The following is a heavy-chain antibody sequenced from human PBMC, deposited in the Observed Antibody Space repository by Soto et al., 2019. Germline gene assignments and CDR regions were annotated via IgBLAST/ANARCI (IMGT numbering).Heavy chain of an antibody. D-gene: IGHD4-17*01. V-gene: IGHV4-61*01. Sequence: SETLSLTCTFSCVSVSSGSFYWAWIRQPPGKGLEWIGFGSYSGTTNYKPSLKSRVTISVDTSRSQISLKVSSLTAADTAVYYCARGATVTQYDYWGQGTLVTVSS. CDR3: ARGATVTQYDY. CDR1: CVSVSSGSFY. CDR2: GSYSGTT. J-gene: IGHJ4*02.